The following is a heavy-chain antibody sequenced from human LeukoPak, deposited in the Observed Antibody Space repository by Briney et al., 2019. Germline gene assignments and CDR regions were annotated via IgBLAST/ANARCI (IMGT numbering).Heavy chain of an antibody. CDR2: IYYSGST. J-gene: IGHJ4*02. V-gene: IGHV4-39*02. CDR1: GGSIRSGSHY. CDR3: AKRDDSGGNLVDL. Sequence: SQTLSLTCTVSGGSIRSGSHYWAWIRQPPGEGLEWIGSIYYSGSTYYNPSLENRVTISIDTSKNHFSLKLSSLSAADTSVYYCAKRDDSGGNLVDLWGQGTLVTVS. D-gene: IGHD3-22*01.